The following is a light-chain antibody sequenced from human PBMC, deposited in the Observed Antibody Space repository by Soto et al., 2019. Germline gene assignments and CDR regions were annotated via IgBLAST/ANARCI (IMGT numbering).Light chain of an antibody. CDR3: AAWDDSLNGPV. Sequence: QSVLTQPPSASGTPGQTVTVSCSGSSSNIGSHTVHWYQQLPGTAPKLLVFSGSLRPSGVPDRFSGSKSGTSASLAISGLQTEDEADYYCAAWDDSLNGPVFGGGTQLTVL. V-gene: IGLV1-44*01. CDR2: SGS. J-gene: IGLJ3*02. CDR1: SSNIGSHT.